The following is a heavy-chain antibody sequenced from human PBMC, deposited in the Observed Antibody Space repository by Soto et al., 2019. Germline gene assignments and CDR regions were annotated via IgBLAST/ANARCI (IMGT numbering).Heavy chain of an antibody. J-gene: IGHJ4*02. CDR3: AKRQRGDGFAVDF. D-gene: IGHD3-10*01. V-gene: IGHV3-23*01. CDR1: GFTFPTFG. CDR2: IGSNGGST. Sequence: ESGGGLVQPGQSLRLSCVASGFTFPTFGMIWVRQAPGKGLEWVSGIGSNGGSTYYADSVKGRFTISRDNSKNTLYLQLNSLRVEDTALYYCAKRQRGDGFAVDFWGRGTLVTVSS.